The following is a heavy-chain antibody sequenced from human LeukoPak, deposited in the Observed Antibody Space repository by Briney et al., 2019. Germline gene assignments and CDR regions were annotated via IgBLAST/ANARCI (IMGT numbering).Heavy chain of an antibody. D-gene: IGHD6-19*01. V-gene: IGHV5-10-1*01. CDR2: IDPSDSET. J-gene: IGHJ5*02. CDR3: ARWAGSSGKFDP. Sequence: GESLKISCKGSGYIFTTNWISWIRQMPGKGLEWMGRIDPSDSETNYSPSFQGHVTISVDKSISTAYLQWSSLKASDTAMYYCARWAGSSGKFDPWGQGTLVIVSS. CDR1: GYIFTTNW.